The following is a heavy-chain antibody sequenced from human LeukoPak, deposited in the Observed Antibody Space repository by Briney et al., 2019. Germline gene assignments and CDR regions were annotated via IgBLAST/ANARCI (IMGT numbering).Heavy chain of an antibody. CDR3: AREVAAAGTFFDY. J-gene: IGHJ4*02. V-gene: IGHV3-21*01. CDR1: GFTFSSYS. Sequence: GGSLRLSCAASGFTFSSYSMNWVRQAPGKGLEWVSSVSSSSSYIYYADSVKGRFTISRDNAKNSLYLQMNSLRAEDTAVYYCAREVAAAGTFFDYWARGTLVTVSS. D-gene: IGHD6-13*01. CDR2: VSSSSSYI.